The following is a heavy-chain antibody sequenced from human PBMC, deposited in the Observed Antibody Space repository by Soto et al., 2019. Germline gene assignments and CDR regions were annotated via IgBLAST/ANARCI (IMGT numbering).Heavy chain of an antibody. Sequence: PSETLFLTCTVSGGSVSSGRYYWSWIRQPPGKGLEWIGYIYYSGSTNYNPSLKSRVTISVDTSKKKFSLKLSSVTAADTAVYYCARNYDSSGHDYWGQATLVTVSS. CDR1: GGSVSSGRYY. D-gene: IGHD3-22*01. J-gene: IGHJ4*02. V-gene: IGHV4-61*01. CDR3: ARNYDSSGHDY. CDR2: IYYSGST.